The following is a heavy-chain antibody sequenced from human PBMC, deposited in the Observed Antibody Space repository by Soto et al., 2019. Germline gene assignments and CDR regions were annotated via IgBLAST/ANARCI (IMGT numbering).Heavy chain of an antibody. CDR1: GFTFSSYA. D-gene: IGHD1-1*01. Sequence: PGGSLRLSCAASGFTFSSYAMSWVRQAPGKGLEWVSAISGSGGSTYYADSVKGRFTISRDNSKNTLYLQMNSLRAEDTAVYYCAKDQLYRYYYYGMDVWGQGTTVTVSS. V-gene: IGHV3-23*01. CDR2: ISGSGGST. CDR3: AKDQLYRYYYYGMDV. J-gene: IGHJ6*02.